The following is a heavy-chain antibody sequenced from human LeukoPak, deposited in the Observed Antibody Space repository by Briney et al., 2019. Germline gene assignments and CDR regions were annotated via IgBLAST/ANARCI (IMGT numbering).Heavy chain of an antibody. J-gene: IGHJ6*03. V-gene: IGHV4-59*01. CDR1: GGSISTYY. CDR2: IYYSGST. CDR3: ARASRLGIAALYYMDV. D-gene: IGHD6-6*01. Sequence: SETLSLTCTVSGGSISTYYWSWIRQPPGKGLEWIGYIYYSGSTNYNPSLKSRVTMSVDTSKNQFSLKLSSVTAADTAVYYCARASRLGIAALYYMDVWGKGTTVTVSS.